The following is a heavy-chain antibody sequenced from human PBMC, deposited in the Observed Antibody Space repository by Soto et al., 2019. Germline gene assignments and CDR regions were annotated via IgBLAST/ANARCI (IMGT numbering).Heavy chain of an antibody. V-gene: IGHV3-23*01. Sequence: EVQLLESGGGLVQPGVSLRLSCAASGLTFNNYAMTWVRQAPGKGLEWVSAISGGGDTTSYADSVKGRFTVSRDGSKNTLYLQMSSLRAEDTALYYCAKGRVGSGSLTPRVDFWGQGTLVTVSS. CDR1: GLTFNNYA. J-gene: IGHJ4*02. D-gene: IGHD3-10*01. CDR3: AKGRVGSGSLTPRVDF. CDR2: ISGGGDTT.